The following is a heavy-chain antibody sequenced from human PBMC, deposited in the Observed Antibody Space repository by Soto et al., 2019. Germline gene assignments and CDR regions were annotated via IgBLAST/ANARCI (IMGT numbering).Heavy chain of an antibody. D-gene: IGHD3-16*02. CDR2: INPSGGST. CDR1: GYTFTSYY. J-gene: IGHJ4*02. CDR3: ASESEYYDYVGGSYRYDY. V-gene: IGHV1-46*01. Sequence: QVQLVQSGAEVKKPGASVKVSCKASGYTFTSYYMHWVRQAPGQGLEWMGIINPSGGSTSYAQKFQGRATRTRDPSRSTVYRELGSLRSEDTALYYCASESEYYDYVGGSYRYDYWGQGTLVTVSS.